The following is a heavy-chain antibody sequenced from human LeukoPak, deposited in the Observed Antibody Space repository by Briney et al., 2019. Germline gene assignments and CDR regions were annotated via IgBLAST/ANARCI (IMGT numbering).Heavy chain of an antibody. CDR3: ARAAMVTGYYYGMDV. V-gene: IGHV1-69*04. CDR2: IIPILGIA. D-gene: IGHD5-18*01. Sequence: SVKVSCKASGYTFTSYYMHWVRQAPGQGLEWMGRIIPILGIANYAQKFQGRVTITADKSTSTAYMELSSLRSEDTAVYYCARAAMVTGYYYGMDVWGQGTTVTVSS. J-gene: IGHJ6*02. CDR1: GYTFTSYY.